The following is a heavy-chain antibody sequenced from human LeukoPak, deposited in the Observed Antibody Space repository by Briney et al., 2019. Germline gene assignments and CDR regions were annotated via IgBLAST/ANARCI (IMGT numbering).Heavy chain of an antibody. CDR1: GFSFDDYA. CDR2: ISWNSGSI. CDR3: AKDMAVAGTGPLDY. Sequence: PGGSLRLSCAASGFSFDDYAMHWVRQAPGKGLEWVSGISWNSGSIDYADSVKGRITISRDNAKNSLYLQMNSLRAEDTALYYCAKDMAVAGTGPLDYWGQGTLVTVSS. D-gene: IGHD6-19*01. J-gene: IGHJ4*02. V-gene: IGHV3-9*01.